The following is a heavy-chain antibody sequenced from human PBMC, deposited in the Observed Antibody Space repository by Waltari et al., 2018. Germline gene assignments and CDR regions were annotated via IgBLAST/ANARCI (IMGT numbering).Heavy chain of an antibody. CDR3: ARGSDFWSGSQHDAFDI. V-gene: IGHV1-3*01. D-gene: IGHD3-3*01. Sequence: QVQLVQSGAEVKKPGASVKVSCKASGYTFTSYAMNWVHQAPGQRLEWIGGINEVKGNTKYSHKFQGRVTITRDTSASTAYMELSSLRSEDTAVYYCARGSDFWSGSQHDAFDIWGQGTMVTVSS. CDR2: INEVKGNT. CDR1: GYTFTSYA. J-gene: IGHJ3*02.